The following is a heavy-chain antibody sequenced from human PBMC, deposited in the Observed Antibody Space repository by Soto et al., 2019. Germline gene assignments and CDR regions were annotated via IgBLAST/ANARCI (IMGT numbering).Heavy chain of an antibody. Sequence: GGSLRLSCAASGFAFSTYTLHWVRQAPGKGLEWVAVVSFDGSNKYYADSLEGRFTISRDNSKNTLYLEMNSLRAEDTAVYYCARDYSTTAPFDYWGQGTLVTVSS. CDR3: ARDYSTTAPFDY. J-gene: IGHJ4*02. D-gene: IGHD2-21*01. CDR1: GFAFSTYT. V-gene: IGHV3-30-3*01. CDR2: VSFDGSNK.